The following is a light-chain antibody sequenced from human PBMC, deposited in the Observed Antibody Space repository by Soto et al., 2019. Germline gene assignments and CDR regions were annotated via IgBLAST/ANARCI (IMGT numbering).Light chain of an antibody. CDR1: QSISIY. CDR2: AAS. V-gene: IGKV1-39*01. CDR3: HQSYSTLIT. J-gene: IGKJ5*01. Sequence: DIQMTQSPSSLSASVGDRVTITCRASQSISIYLNWYQQKPGKAPKLLIYAASTLQSGVPSRFSGSGSGTDFTLTISSLQPEDFATYYCHQSYSTLITFGQGTRLEMK.